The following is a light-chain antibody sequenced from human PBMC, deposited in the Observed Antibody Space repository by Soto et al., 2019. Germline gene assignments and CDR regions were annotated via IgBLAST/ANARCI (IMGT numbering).Light chain of an antibody. CDR3: QQRSNWPPA. J-gene: IGKJ3*01. CDR1: QSLTNSF. Sequence: EFVLTQSPGTLSLSPGERATLSCRASQSLTNSFIAWYQQRPGQAPRLLIYDASNRATGIPARFSGSGSGTDFTLTISSPEPEDFAVYYCQQRSNWPPAFGPGTKVDIK. CDR2: DAS. V-gene: IGKV3-11*01.